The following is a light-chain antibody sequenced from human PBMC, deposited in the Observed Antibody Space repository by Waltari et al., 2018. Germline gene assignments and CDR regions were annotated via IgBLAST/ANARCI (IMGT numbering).Light chain of an antibody. J-gene: IGKJ2*01. CDR2: LAS. V-gene: IGKV1-39*01. CDR3: QQSYITAYT. Sequence: IEITQSPSSLSASVGDRVTITCRASQSISTFLNWYQQIPGKAPKLLIYLASTLQSGVPSRFSGSGSGTDFSLTISSLQPEDFATYYCQQSYITAYTFGQGTKVEIQ. CDR1: QSISTF.